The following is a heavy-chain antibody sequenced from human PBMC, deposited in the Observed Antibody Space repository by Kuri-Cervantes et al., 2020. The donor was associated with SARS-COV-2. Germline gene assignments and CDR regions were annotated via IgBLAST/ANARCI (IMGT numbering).Heavy chain of an antibody. CDR3: ARRVRYYYVSSAEGGYFDY. CDR2: INHSGST. D-gene: IGHD3-22*01. J-gene: IGHJ4*02. V-gene: IGHV4-34*01. Sequence: GSLRLSCAVSGGSFSGYYWSWIRQPPGKGLEWIGEINHSGSTNYNPSLKSRVTISVDTSKNQFSLKLSSVTAAETAVYYCARRVRYYYVSSAEGGYFDYWGQGTLVTVSS. CDR1: GGSFSGYY.